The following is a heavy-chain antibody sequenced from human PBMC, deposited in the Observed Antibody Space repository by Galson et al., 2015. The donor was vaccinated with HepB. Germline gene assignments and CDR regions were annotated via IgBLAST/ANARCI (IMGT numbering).Heavy chain of an antibody. D-gene: IGHD6-6*01. CDR3: ARERDRSSSGSLLNY. CDR1: GFIFKNAW. CDR2: IKEDGSET. J-gene: IGHJ4*02. Sequence: SLRLSCAASASGFIFKNAWMSWVRQAPGKGLEWVANIKEDGSETHYVDSVKGRFIISRDNAKNSLYLRISSLRAEDTAVYYCARERDRSSSGSLLNYWGQGTLVTVSS. V-gene: IGHV3-7*03.